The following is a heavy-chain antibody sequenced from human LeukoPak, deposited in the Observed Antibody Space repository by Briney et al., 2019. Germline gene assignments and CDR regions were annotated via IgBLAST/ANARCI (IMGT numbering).Heavy chain of an antibody. CDR1: GFTFSSYA. J-gene: IGHJ4*02. CDR2: ISGSGGST. D-gene: IGHD3-9*01. CDR3: AKPAGYSNNYDILTGYNY. Sequence: GGSLRLSCAASGFTFSSYAMSWVRQAPGKGLEWVSAISGSGGSTYYADSVKGRFTISRDNSKNTLYLQMNSLRAEDTAVYYCAKPAGYSNNYDILTGYNYWGQGTLVTVSS. V-gene: IGHV3-23*01.